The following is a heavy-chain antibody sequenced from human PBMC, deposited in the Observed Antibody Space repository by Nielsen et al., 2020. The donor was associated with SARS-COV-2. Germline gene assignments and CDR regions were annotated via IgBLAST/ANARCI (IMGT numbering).Heavy chain of an antibody. V-gene: IGHV1-46*01. D-gene: IGHD6-13*01. J-gene: IGHJ4*02. CDR3: ARDPLRGSSWYYFDY. CDR1: GYTFTSYY. Sequence: ASVKVSCTASGYTFTSYYMHWVRQAPGQGLEWMGIINPSGGSTSYAQKFQGRVTMTRDTSTSTVYMELSSLRSEDTAVYYCARDPLRGSSWYYFDYWGQGTLVTVSS. CDR2: INPSGGST.